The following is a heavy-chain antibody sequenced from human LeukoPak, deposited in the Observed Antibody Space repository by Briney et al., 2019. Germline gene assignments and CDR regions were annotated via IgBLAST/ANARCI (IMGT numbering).Heavy chain of an antibody. J-gene: IGHJ4*02. V-gene: IGHV4-59*01. CDR1: GGSISSYY. Sequence: SETLSLTCTVSGGSISSYYWSWIRQPPGKGLEWIGYIYYSGSTNYNPSLKSRVTISVDTSKNQFSLKLSSVTAADTAVYYCARVRRADGYTRNSYFDYWGQGTLVTVSS. CDR3: ARVRRADGYTRNSYFDY. D-gene: IGHD5-24*01. CDR2: IYYSGST.